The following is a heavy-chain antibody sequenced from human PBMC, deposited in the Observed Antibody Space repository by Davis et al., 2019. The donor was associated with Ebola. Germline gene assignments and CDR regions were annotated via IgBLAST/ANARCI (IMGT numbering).Heavy chain of an antibody. V-gene: IGHV3-74*01. CDR3: AREGYDLYYYYGMDV. CDR1: GFTFTNYW. Sequence: GESLKISCAASGFTFTNYWMHWVRQAPGKGLVWVSRINSDGSNTNYADSVKGRFTISRDNAKNSLYLQMNSLRAEDTAVYYCAREGYDLYYYYGMDVWGQGTTVTVSS. CDR2: INSDGSNT. J-gene: IGHJ6*02. D-gene: IGHD1-1*01.